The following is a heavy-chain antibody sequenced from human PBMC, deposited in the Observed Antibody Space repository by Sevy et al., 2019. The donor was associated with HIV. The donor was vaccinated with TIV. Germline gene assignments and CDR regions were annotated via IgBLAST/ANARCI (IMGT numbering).Heavy chain of an antibody. CDR3: ALERLSSDVAEYFQN. Sequence: GGSLRLSCAASGFTFNRYSMHWVRQAPGRGLEWVATISFDATNKHYADSVKSRFTICRDNFQNSLYLQLNSLRPEDTAVYYCALERLSSDVAEYFQNWGQGTLVTVSS. D-gene: IGHD1-1*01. CDR2: ISFDATNK. CDR1: GFTFNRYS. J-gene: IGHJ1*01. V-gene: IGHV3-30-3*01.